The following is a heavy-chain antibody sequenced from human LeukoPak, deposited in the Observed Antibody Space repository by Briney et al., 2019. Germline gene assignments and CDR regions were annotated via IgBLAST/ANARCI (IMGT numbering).Heavy chain of an antibody. CDR3: AKFPGTYYYDSSGYPTAQTDY. J-gene: IGHJ4*02. V-gene: IGHV3-23*01. CDR2: ISGSGGST. D-gene: IGHD3-22*01. CDR1: GFTFSSYA. Sequence: GGSLRLSCAASGFTFSSYAMSWVRQAPGKGLEWVSAISGSGGSTYYADSVKGRFTISRDNSKNTLYLQMNSLRAEDTAVYYCAKFPGTYYYDSSGYPTAQTDYWGQGTLVTVSS.